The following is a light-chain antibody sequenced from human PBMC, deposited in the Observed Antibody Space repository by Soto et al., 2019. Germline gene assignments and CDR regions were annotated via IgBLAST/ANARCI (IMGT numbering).Light chain of an antibody. V-gene: IGLV1-51*01. CDR2: DDN. CDR3: GSWDSSLSAYV. CDR1: SSNIGGNS. Sequence: QSVLTQPPSVSAAPGQKVTISCSGSSSNIGGNSVSWYQQLPGTAPKLLIYDDNKRPSGIPDRFSVSKPRTSATLGITGFQTGDEADYYCGSWDSSLSAYVFGTGTKVTVL. J-gene: IGLJ1*01.